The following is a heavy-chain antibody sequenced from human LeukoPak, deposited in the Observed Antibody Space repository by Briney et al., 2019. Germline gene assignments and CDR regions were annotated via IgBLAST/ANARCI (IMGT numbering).Heavy chain of an antibody. CDR1: GYTFTSYG. J-gene: IGHJ5*02. CDR2: ISAYNGNT. Sequence: GASVKVSCKASGYTFTSYGISWVRQAPGQGLEWMGWISAYNGNTNYAQKLQGRVTMTTDTSTSTAYMELRSLRSDDTAVYYCSFDDYGDYAMGGSWGQGTLVTVSS. CDR3: SFDDYGDYAMGGS. V-gene: IGHV1-18*01. D-gene: IGHD4-17*01.